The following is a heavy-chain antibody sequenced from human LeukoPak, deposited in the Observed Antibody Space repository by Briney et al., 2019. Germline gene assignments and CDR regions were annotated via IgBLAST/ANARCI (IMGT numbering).Heavy chain of an antibody. J-gene: IGHJ5*02. V-gene: IGHV4-34*01. Sequence: SETLSLTCAVYGGSFSTYYWSWLRQPPGKGLEWIGEINHSGSTNYSPSLKSRVTISVDTSKNQFSLNLTSVTAADTAVYYCARFTPQGYGWGGYNRFDPWGQGTLVTVSS. CDR3: ARFTPQGYGWGGYNRFDP. CDR1: GGSFSTYY. D-gene: IGHD3-16*01. CDR2: INHSGST.